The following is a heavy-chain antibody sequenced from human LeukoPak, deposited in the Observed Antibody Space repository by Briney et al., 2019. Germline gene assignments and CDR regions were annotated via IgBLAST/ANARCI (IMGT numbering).Heavy chain of an antibody. D-gene: IGHD2-15*01. J-gene: IGHJ3*02. CDR2: IYYSGST. CDR3: ARSKRRYCSGGSCYYRHDAFDI. Sequence: SETLSLTCTVSGGSISSYYWSWIRQPPGKGLEWIGYIYYSGSTNYNPSLKSRVTISVDTSKNQFSLKLSSVTAADTAVYYCARSKRRYCSGGSCYYRHDAFDIWGQGTMVTVSS. CDR1: GGSISSYY. V-gene: IGHV4-59*12.